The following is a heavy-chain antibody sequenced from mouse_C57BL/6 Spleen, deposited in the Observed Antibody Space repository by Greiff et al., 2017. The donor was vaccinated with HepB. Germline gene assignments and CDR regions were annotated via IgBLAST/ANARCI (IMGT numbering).Heavy chain of an antibody. J-gene: IGHJ2*01. D-gene: IGHD1-1*01. CDR3: ARERAVVDFDY. V-gene: IGHV1-7*01. CDR1: GYTFTSYW. Sequence: QVQLQQSGAELAKPGASVKLSKASGYTFTSYWMHWVKQRPGQGLEWIGYINPSSGYTKYNQKFKDKATLTADKSSSTAYMQLSSLTYEDSAVYYCARERAVVDFDYWGQGTTLTVSS. CDR2: INPSSGYT.